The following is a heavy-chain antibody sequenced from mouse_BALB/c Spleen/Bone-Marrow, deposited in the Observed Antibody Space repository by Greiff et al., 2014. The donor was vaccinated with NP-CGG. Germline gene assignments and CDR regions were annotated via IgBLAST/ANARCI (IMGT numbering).Heavy chain of an antibody. V-gene: IGHV5-6*02. CDR1: GFTFSSYG. Sequence: EVMLVESGGDLVKPGGSLKLSCAASGFTFSSYGMSWVRQTPDRRLEWVATISSGGSYTYYPDSVKGRFTTSRDNAKNTLYLQMSSLKSEDTAMYYCARQYGNLGVMDYWGQGTSVTVSS. J-gene: IGHJ4*01. CDR3: ARQYGNLGVMDY. CDR2: ISSGGSYT. D-gene: IGHD2-1*01.